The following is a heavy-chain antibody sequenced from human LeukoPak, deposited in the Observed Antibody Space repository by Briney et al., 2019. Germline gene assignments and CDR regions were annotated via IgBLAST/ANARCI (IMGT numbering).Heavy chain of an antibody. Sequence: GGSLRLSCAASGFNFDDYVMTWVRQAPGKGLEWVSGINWNGGSRGYADSVKGRFTISRDNAKNSLYLQMNSLRAEDTAVYYCARGGWSYVGYWGQGTLVTVSS. J-gene: IGHJ4*02. V-gene: IGHV3-20*04. CDR1: GFNFDDYV. CDR3: ARGGWSYVGY. CDR2: INWNGGSR. D-gene: IGHD3-16*01.